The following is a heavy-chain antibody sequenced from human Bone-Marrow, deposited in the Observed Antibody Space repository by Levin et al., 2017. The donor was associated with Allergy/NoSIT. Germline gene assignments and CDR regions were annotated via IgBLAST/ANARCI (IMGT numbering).Heavy chain of an antibody. D-gene: IGHD2-21*02. CDR1: GFSFSDYY. Sequence: AGGSLRLSCAASGFSFSDYYMTWIRQAPGKGLEWVSYISSSGGTIYYADSVRGRFTISRDNADSSLSLQMNSLRAEDTAIYYCARGGAWFSYLDNWGQGTSVTVSS. CDR2: ISSSGGTI. CDR3: ARGGAWFSYLDN. V-gene: IGHV3-11*01. J-gene: IGHJ4*02.